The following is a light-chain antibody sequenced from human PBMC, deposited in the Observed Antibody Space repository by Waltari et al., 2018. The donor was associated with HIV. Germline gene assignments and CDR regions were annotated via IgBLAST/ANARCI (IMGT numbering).Light chain of an antibody. CDR2: GAS. Sequence: ELLMPHSLATLSSSPGDSATLSCMASHGVSGNVSWYQQKPGQAPRLFIYGASTRATGMPARFSGSGYETEFNLTISSLQSEDFAVYHGNQYNDWWTFGQGTKVEI. CDR3: NQYNDWWT. J-gene: IGKJ1*01. V-gene: IGKV3-15*01. CDR1: HGVSGN.